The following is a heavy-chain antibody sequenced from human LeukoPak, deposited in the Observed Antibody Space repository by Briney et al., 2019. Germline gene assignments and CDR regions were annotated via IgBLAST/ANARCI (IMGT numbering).Heavy chain of an antibody. CDR1: GYSLSSGFF. CDR3: ARAQDFSDSSGPNYLDF. Sequence: PSETLSLTCTVSGYSLSSGFFCDWIRQSPGKGLEWIGSFPHRGGSYHNPSLKSRVTISVDTSKNQFSLKLLSVTAADTAVYYCARAQDFSDSSGPNYLDFWGQGILVTVSS. CDR2: FPHRGGS. J-gene: IGHJ4*02. D-gene: IGHD3-22*01. V-gene: IGHV4-38-2*02.